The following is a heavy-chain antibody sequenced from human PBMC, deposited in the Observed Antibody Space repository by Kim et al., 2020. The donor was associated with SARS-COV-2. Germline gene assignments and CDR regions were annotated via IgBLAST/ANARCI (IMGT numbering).Heavy chain of an antibody. Sequence: GGSLRLSCVASGFTFSRYWMSWVRQTPGKGLEWVANINEYRSEKYYVDSVKGRFTISRDNAKNSLYLQMDILRAEDTALYYCTRDGRALRDYWGQGTLVIVYS. D-gene: IGHD4-17*01. CDR1: GFTFSRYW. CDR3: TRDGRALRDY. CDR2: INEYRSEK. J-gene: IGHJ4*02. V-gene: IGHV3-7*03.